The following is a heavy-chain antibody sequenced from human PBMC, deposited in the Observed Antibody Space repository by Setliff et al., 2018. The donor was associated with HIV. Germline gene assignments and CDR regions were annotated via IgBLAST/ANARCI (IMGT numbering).Heavy chain of an antibody. CDR2: INPYSGDT. Sequence: ASVKVSCKASGYTFTGYYMHWVRQAPGQGLEWMGRINPYSGDTNYAQKFQGRVTMTRDTSISTAYMELSRLRSDDTAGYFCARGSAAVNYYYYSMDVWGKGTTGTVSS. J-gene: IGHJ6*03. CDR1: GYTFTGYY. V-gene: IGHV1-2*06. D-gene: IGHD6-25*01. CDR3: ARGSAAVNYYYYSMDV.